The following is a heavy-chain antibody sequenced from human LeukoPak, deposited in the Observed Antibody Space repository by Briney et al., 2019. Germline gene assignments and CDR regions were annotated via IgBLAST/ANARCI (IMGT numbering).Heavy chain of an antibody. CDR3: PRGHSNMIDY. CDR1: GYTFTGYY. J-gene: IGHJ4*02. Sequence: ASVKDSCKASGYTFTGYYMHWVRQAPGQGLEGMGWINPNSGGKNYAQKFQGRVTMTRETSISTAYMELSRLRSDDTAVYYCPRGHSNMIDYWGQGILVTVSS. CDR2: INPNSGGK. D-gene: IGHD5-18*01. V-gene: IGHV1-2*02.